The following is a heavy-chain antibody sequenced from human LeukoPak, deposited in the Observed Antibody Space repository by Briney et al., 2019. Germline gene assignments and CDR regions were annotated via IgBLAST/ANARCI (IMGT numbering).Heavy chain of an antibody. CDR3: ARRYGDYGVYGMDV. CDR1: GFTFSSYA. D-gene: IGHD4-17*01. CDR2: ISYDGSNK. J-gene: IGHJ6*02. Sequence: QTGGSLRLSCAASGFTFSSYAMHWVRQAPGKGLEWVAVISYDGSNKYYADSVKGRFTISRDNSKNTLYLQMNSLRAEDTAVYYCARRYGDYGVYGMDVWGQGTTVTVSS. V-gene: IGHV3-30*04.